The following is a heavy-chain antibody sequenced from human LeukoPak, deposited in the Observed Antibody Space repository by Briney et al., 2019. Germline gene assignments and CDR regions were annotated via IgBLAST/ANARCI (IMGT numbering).Heavy chain of an antibody. D-gene: IGHD5-18*01. J-gene: IGHJ4*02. Sequence: GASVKVSCKASGYTFTDYYMYRVRQAPGQGPEWMGWVNLNSGGTQYVQKFQGRVTMTRDTSISTAYMELTSLTSDDTAMYFCARVALAGSRIHLLDNWGQGTLVTVSS. V-gene: IGHV1-2*02. CDR2: VNLNSGGT. CDR1: GYTFTDYY. CDR3: ARVALAGSRIHLLDN.